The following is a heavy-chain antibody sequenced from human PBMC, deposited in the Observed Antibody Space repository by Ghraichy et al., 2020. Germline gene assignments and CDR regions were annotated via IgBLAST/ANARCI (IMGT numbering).Heavy chain of an antibody. Sequence: SDTLSLTCTVSGGSISTSSYYWGWIRQPPGKGLEWIGSIYYSGSTYYNPSLKSRPTISADTSKNQFSLKLSSVTAADTAVYYCASYERSLAFDIWGQGTMVTVAS. CDR2: IYYSGST. D-gene: IGHD3-16*01. CDR1: GGSISTSSYY. J-gene: IGHJ3*02. V-gene: IGHV4-39*01. CDR3: ASYERSLAFDI.